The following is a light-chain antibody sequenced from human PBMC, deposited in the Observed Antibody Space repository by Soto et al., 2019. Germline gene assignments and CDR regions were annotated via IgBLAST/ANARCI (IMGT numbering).Light chain of an antibody. CDR2: EVI. Sequence: QSVLPQPASVSGSPGQSITISCTGTSSDVAAYNFVSWYQQHPGEVPKLMIYEVIKRPSGISDRFSGSKSGNTASLTISGLQAEDEADYYCSAYTHSNTVIFGGGTKLTVL. CDR3: SAYTHSNTVI. J-gene: IGLJ2*01. CDR1: SSDVAAYNF. V-gene: IGLV2-14*03.